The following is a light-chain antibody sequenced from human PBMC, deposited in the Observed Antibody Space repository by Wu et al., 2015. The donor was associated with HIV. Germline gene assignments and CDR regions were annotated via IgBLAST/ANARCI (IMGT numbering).Light chain of an antibody. Sequence: DIQMTQSPSSLSASVGDRVSVTCRTSQDVSSSLAWFQKRPGEAPKLLLYGASRLGSGVPSRFSGSGSGMDYTLTITSLQPEDFTTYFCQQYYSTPRTFGQGTKV. V-gene: IGKV1-NL1*01. J-gene: IGKJ1*01. CDR2: GAS. CDR3: QQYYSTPRT. CDR1: QDVSSS.